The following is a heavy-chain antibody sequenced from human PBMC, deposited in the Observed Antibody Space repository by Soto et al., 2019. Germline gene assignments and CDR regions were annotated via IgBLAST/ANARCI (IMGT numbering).Heavy chain of an antibody. J-gene: IGHJ6*01. D-gene: IGHD3-16*01. CDR1: GFNFSDYY. CDR3: ATGLKDAYNRPSFDS. CDR2: ILRLESHK. Sequence: PGGSLRLSCSGSGFNFSDYYMNWIRQTPVKGLEWVSSILRLESHKYYAASVMGRFSISRDNAKKSLFLQMNNLRAEDTGIYFCATGLKDAYNRPSFDSWGPGTTVTVSS. V-gene: IGHV3-11*01.